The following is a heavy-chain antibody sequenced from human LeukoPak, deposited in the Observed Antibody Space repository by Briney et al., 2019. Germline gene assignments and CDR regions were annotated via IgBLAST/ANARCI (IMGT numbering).Heavy chain of an antibody. Sequence: GGSLRLSCAASGFTFSSYAMSWVRQAPGKGLEWVSAISGSGGSTYYADSVKGRFTISRDNSKNTLYLQMNSLRAEDTAVYYCANPIALAAAGTGAFDIWGQGTMVTVSS. CDR1: GFTFSSYA. D-gene: IGHD6-13*01. V-gene: IGHV3-23*01. CDR3: ANPIALAAAGTGAFDI. CDR2: ISGSGGST. J-gene: IGHJ3*02.